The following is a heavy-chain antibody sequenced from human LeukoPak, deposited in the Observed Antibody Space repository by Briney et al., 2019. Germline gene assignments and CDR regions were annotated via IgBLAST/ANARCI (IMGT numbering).Heavy chain of an antibody. J-gene: IGHJ6*04. D-gene: IGHD2-15*01. CDR3: ARKLGYWGDGMDV. CDR1: GGSVSSGSYY. V-gene: IGHV4-61*01. Sequence: PSETLSLTCTVSGGSVSSGSYYWSWIRQPPGKGLEWIGYIYYSGSTNYNPSLKSRVTISVDTSKNQFSLKLSSVTAADTAVYYCARKLGYWGDGMDVWGKGTTVTVSS. CDR2: IYYSGST.